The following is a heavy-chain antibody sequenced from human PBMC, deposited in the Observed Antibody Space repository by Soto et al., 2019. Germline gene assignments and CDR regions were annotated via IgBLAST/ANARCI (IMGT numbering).Heavy chain of an antibody. V-gene: IGHV4-4*02. CDR3: ARHGCESIFGSPDY. CDR1: GGSSSSGKW. Sequence: PSETLPLTCAVCGGSSSSGKWCGSRVRQSPGKGLEWIGKIYYSGRTTYNPSLKSRVTISADKSENQFSLRLSSVTAADTAVYYCARHGCESIFGSPDYWGQG. J-gene: IGHJ4*02. CDR2: IYYSGRT. D-gene: IGHD3-3*02.